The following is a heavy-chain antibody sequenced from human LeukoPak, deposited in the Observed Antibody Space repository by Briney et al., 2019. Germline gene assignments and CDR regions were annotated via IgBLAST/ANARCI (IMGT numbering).Heavy chain of an antibody. Sequence: SETLSLTCAVSGYSFSSPSIRGFLRQPPGKGLEWIGSIYHSGSTYYNPSLKSQVTISVDTSKNQFSLQLSSVTAADTAVYYCAREYYWNYVVQDYWGQGTLVTVSS. J-gene: IGHJ4*02. CDR1: GYSFSSPSI. D-gene: IGHD1-7*01. CDR3: AREYYWNYVVQDY. CDR2: IYHSGST. V-gene: IGHV4-38-2*02.